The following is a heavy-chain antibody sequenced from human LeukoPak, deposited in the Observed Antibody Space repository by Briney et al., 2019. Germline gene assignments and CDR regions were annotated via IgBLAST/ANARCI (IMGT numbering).Heavy chain of an antibody. CDR2: IPYDGSNK. Sequence: GGSLRLSCVAFRFSLSSYAMHWVRQAPGKGLEWVAVIPYDGSNKYYADSVKGRFTISRDNSKNTLYLQMNSLRAEDTAVYYCARDRASLRVTATEHWGQGTLVTVSS. CDR1: RFSLSSYA. CDR3: ARDRASLRVTATEH. D-gene: IGHD2-21*02. V-gene: IGHV3-30-3*01. J-gene: IGHJ1*01.